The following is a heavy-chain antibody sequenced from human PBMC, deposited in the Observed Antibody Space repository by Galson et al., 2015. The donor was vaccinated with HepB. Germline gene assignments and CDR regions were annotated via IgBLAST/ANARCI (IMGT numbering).Heavy chain of an antibody. Sequence: VKVSCKVSGYTFTDYYMHWVQQAPGKGLEWMGLVDPEDGETIYAEKFQGRVTITADTSTDTAYMELSSLRSEDTAVYYCATSSPTQEYIAARRAFDIWGQGTMVTVSS. CDR1: GYTFTDYY. CDR2: VDPEDGET. J-gene: IGHJ3*02. CDR3: ATSSPTQEYIAARRAFDI. V-gene: IGHV1-69-2*01. D-gene: IGHD6-6*01.